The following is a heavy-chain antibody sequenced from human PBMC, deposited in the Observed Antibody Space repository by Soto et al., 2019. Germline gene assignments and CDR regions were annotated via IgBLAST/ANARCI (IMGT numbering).Heavy chain of an antibody. CDR3: VKDIAAAQTRLFDY. Sequence: EVQLVESGGGLVQPGRSLRLSCAASGFTFDDYAMHWVRQAPGKGLEWVSGISWNSGSIGYADSVKGRFTISRDNAKNCLYLQMNSLRAEDRALYYCVKDIAAAQTRLFDYWGEGALVTVSS. V-gene: IGHV3-9*01. D-gene: IGHD6-13*01. J-gene: IGHJ4*02. CDR1: GFTFDDYA. CDR2: ISWNSGSI.